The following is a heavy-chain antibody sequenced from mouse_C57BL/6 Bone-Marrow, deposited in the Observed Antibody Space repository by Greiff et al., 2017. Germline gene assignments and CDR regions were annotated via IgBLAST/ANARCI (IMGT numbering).Heavy chain of an antibody. CDR1: GYSFTGYY. CDR3: AREGVGWYFDV. CDR2: INPSTGGT. J-gene: IGHJ1*03. V-gene: IGHV1-42*01. Sequence: VQLKQSGPALVKPGASVKISCKASGYSFTGYYMNWVKQSPEKSLEWIGEINPSTGGTTYNQKFKAKATLTVDKSSSTAYMQLKSLTSEDSAVYYCAREGVGWYFDVWGTGTTVTVSS. D-gene: IGHD1-1*01.